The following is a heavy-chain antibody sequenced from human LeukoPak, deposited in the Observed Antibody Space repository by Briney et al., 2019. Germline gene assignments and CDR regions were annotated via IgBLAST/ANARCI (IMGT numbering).Heavy chain of an antibody. D-gene: IGHD6-25*01. V-gene: IGHV1-2*02. CDR1: GYMFTGQS. CDR3: ARGGPRGNGFDY. CDR2: YNPNSGDT. J-gene: IGHJ4*02. Sequence: ASVKVSCKASGYMFTGQSIHWVRQAPGQGLEWMGVYNPNSGDTTFSQRFQDRVTMTRDTSINTAFMELSRLTSDDTAVYYCARGGPRGNGFDYWGQGTLVSVSS.